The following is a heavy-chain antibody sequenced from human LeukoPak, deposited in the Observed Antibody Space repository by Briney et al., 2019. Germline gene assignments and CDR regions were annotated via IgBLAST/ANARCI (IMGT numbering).Heavy chain of an antibody. J-gene: IGHJ4*02. CDR3: ARSYSSSWYSFDY. V-gene: IGHV3-74*01. D-gene: IGHD6-13*01. Sequence: GGSLRLSCAASGFTFSSYWMHWVRQAPGKGLVWVSRINSDGSSRSYADSVKGRFTISRDNAKNTLYLQMNSLRAEDTAVYYCARSYSSSWYSFDYWGQGTLVTVSS. CDR1: GFTFSSYW. CDR2: INSDGSSR.